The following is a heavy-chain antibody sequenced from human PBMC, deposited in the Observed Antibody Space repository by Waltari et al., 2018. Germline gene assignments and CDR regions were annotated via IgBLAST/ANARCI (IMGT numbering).Heavy chain of an antibody. J-gene: IGHJ4*02. CDR3: ARGTPESSIVLMAPPAPTYYFDY. Sequence: EVQLVESGGGLVKPGGSLRLSCAASGFTFSSYSMNWVRQAPGKGLGGVPSSSRSSSYIYYADSVKGRFTISRDNAKNSLYLQMNSLRAEDTAVYYCARGTPESSIVLMAPPAPTYYFDYWGQGTLVTVSS. D-gene: IGHD2-8*01. CDR1: GFTFSSYS. V-gene: IGHV3-21*01. CDR2: SSRSSSYI.